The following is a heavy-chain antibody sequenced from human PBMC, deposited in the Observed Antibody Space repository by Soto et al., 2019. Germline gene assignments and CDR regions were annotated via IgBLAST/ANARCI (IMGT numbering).Heavy chain of an antibody. V-gene: IGHV5-51*01. Sequence: PGASLKIFCNGSGYTFSKYWIGWVRQTPGKGLEWMGMIYPGDSDARYSPSFEGQVTFSVDKSINTAYLQWNSLKASDTAMYYCARQGGEYNTMSDYWGQGTLVTVSS. CDR2: IYPGDSDA. D-gene: IGHD3-10*01. J-gene: IGHJ4*02. CDR1: GYTFSKYW. CDR3: ARQGGEYNTMSDY.